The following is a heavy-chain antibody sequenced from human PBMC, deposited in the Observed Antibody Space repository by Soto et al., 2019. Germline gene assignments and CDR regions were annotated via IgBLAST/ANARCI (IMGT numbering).Heavy chain of an antibody. J-gene: IGHJ5*02. Sequence: QVQLVESGGGVVQPGRSLRLSYAASGFTFRNHGMHWVRQAPGKGLEWVAVIWYDGSDKYYADSVRGRFTVSRDNSKNTLDLQMNSLRDEDTAVYFCARDVGWPRSRFDPWGQGTLVTVSS. CDR1: GFTFRNHG. V-gene: IGHV3-33*01. CDR2: IWYDGSDK. D-gene: IGHD6-19*01. CDR3: ARDVGWPRSRFDP.